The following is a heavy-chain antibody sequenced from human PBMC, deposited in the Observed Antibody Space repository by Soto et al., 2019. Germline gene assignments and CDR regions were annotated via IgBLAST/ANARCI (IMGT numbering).Heavy chain of an antibody. CDR1: GGSISSYY. CDR3: ARDDRAGLGAFAS. Sequence: PSETLSLTCTVSGGSISSYYWSWIRQPPGKGLEWIGYIYYSGSTNYNPSLKSRVTISVDTSENHFSLKLSSVTAADTAVYYCARDDRAGLGAFASWSPGTMVTVSS. J-gene: IGHJ3*02. V-gene: IGHV4-59*01. CDR2: IYYSGST. D-gene: IGHD6-13*01.